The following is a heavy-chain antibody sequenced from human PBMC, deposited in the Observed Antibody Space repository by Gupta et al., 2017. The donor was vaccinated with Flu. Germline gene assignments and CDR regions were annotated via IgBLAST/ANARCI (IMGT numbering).Heavy chain of an antibody. V-gene: IGHV4-61*02. Sequence: QVQLQESGPGLVKPSQTLSLTCTVSGGSISSGSYYWSWIRQPAGKGLEWIGRIYTSGSTNYNPSLKSRVTISVDTSKNQFSLKLSSVTAADTAVYYCARGPPDYYGSGSQLDYWGQGTLVTVSS. CDR3: ARGPPDYYGSGSQLDY. CDR2: IYTSGST. D-gene: IGHD3-10*01. J-gene: IGHJ4*02. CDR1: GGSISSGSYY.